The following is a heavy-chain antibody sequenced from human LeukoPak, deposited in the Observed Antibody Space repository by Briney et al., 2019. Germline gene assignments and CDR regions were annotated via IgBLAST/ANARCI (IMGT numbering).Heavy chain of an antibody. CDR1: GDTFIRYG. CDR2: ISAGNGNT. V-gene: IGHV1-18*01. D-gene: IGHD6-13*01. J-gene: IGHJ4*02. Sequence: GASVKVSCKASGDTFIRYGITWVRQAPGQGLEWMGWISAGNGNTNSGQKFQGRVTMTTDKSTGTAHMELRSLRSDDTAMYYCARLTAAVDYWGQGTLVTVSS. CDR3: ARLTAAVDY.